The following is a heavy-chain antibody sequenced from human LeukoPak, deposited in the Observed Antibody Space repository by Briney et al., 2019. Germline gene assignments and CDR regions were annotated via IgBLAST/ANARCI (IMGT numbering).Heavy chain of an antibody. D-gene: IGHD4-11*01. CDR1: GYTLTELS. CDR3: ATEGMTKGSYYYHYYMDV. CDR2: FDPEDGET. Sequence: ASVKVSCKVSGYTLTELSMHWVRQAPGKGLEWMGGFDPEDGETIYAQKFQGRVTMTEDTSTDTAYMELSSLRSEDTAVYYCATEGMTKGSYYYHYYMDVWGKGTTVTVSS. J-gene: IGHJ6*03. V-gene: IGHV1-24*01.